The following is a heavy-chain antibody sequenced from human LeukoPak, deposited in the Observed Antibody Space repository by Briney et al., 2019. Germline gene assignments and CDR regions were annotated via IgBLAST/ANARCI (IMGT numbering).Heavy chain of an antibody. CDR1: GGSISSSSYY. Sequence: SDTLSLTCTVSGGSISSSSYYWGWLRQPPGKGPEWIGTIHYVGDTYFNPSLQRRVTISVDTSKSQFSLELSSVTAADTAVYYSARSQGSRYAYDDYWGQGTLVTVSS. CDR2: IHYVGDT. V-gene: IGHV4-39*01. CDR3: ARSQGSRYAYDDY. J-gene: IGHJ4*02. D-gene: IGHD6-13*01.